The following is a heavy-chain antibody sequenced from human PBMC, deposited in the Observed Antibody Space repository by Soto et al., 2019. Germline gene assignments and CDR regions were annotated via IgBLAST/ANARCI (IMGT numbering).Heavy chain of an antibody. CDR1: GFTFSSYA. V-gene: IGHV3-74*01. Sequence: GGSLRLSCAASGFTFSSYAMSWVRQAPGKGLVWVSRINSDGSSTSYADSVKGRFTISRDNAKNTLYLQMNSLRAEDTAVYYCARVRIAAAGTEVEYFQHWGQGTLVTVSS. D-gene: IGHD6-13*01. CDR3: ARVRIAAAGTEVEYFQH. CDR2: INSDGSST. J-gene: IGHJ1*01.